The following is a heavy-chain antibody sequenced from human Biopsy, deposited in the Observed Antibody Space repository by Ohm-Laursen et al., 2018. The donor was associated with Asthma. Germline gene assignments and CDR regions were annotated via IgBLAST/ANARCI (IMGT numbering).Heavy chain of an antibody. CDR2: IYYSGST. CDR1: GGAIDSGAYY. Sequence: TLSLTCTVSGGAIDSGAYYWSWIRQLPGKGLEWIGYIYYSGSTYYNPSLKSRVTISVDTSQNQFSLKLSSVTAADTAVYYCARAQDYYDSRGYYRSFDYWGQGTLVTVSS. D-gene: IGHD3-22*01. J-gene: IGHJ4*02. CDR3: ARAQDYYDSRGYYRSFDY. V-gene: IGHV4-31*03.